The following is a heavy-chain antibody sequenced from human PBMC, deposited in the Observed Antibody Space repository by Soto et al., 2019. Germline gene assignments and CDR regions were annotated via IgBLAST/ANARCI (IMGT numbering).Heavy chain of an antibody. CDR3: ARGRVRSIVATIHYFDY. CDR1: GGSFSGYY. V-gene: IGHV4-34*01. Sequence: SETLSLTCAVYGGSFSGYYWSWIRQPPGKGLEWIGEINHSGSTNYNPSLKSRVTISVDTSKNQFSLKLSSVTAADTAVYYCARGRVRSIVATIHYFDYWGQGTLVTVSS. D-gene: IGHD5-12*01. CDR2: INHSGST. J-gene: IGHJ4*02.